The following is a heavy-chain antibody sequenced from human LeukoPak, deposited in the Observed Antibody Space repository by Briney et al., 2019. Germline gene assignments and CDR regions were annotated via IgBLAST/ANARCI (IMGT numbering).Heavy chain of an antibody. V-gene: IGHV1-2*02. CDR2: ISPKSGGT. Sequence: GASVKVSCTASGYPFIDNHIHWVRQAPGQGPEWMGWISPKSGGTVYSQKFQGRVTLTSDTSINTVYMELSSLRSDDTAVYYCARDMWQQFDWFDPWGQGTLVTVSS. CDR1: GYPFIDNH. D-gene: IGHD6-13*01. CDR3: ARDMWQQFDWFDP. J-gene: IGHJ5*02.